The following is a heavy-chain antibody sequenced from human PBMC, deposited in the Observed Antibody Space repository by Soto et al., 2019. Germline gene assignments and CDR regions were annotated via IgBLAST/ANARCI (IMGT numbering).Heavy chain of an antibody. V-gene: IGHV3-74*01. CDR2: INTDGSGT. J-gene: IGHJ4*02. D-gene: IGHD6-6*01. Sequence: EVQLVESGGGLVQPGGSLRLSCAASGFIFSSDWMHWVRQAPGGGLVWVSRINTDGSGTTYADSVKGRFTISRDNSKDTLYLQVNSLRAEDTAVYYCARDRPGEQHYFDFWGQGILVTVSS. CDR1: GFIFSSDW. CDR3: ARDRPGEQHYFDF.